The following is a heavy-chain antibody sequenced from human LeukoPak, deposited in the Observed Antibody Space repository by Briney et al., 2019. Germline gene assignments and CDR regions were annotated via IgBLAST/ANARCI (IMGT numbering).Heavy chain of an antibody. D-gene: IGHD4/OR15-4a*01. Sequence: GGSLRLSCAASGFTFSSYSMNWVRQAPGEWLDWVSSISSDSRYILHADSLKGRFTISRDNAKNSLYLQMNSLRAEDTALYYCARGPNGAFDIWGQGTIVTVSS. V-gene: IGHV3-21*01. CDR2: ISSDSRYI. CDR3: ARGPNGAFDI. J-gene: IGHJ3*02. CDR1: GFTFSSYS.